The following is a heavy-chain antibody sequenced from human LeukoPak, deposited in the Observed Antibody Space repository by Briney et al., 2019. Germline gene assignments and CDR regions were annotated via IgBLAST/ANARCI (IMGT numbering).Heavy chain of an antibody. CDR2: IYYSGST. CDR3: ARDSIVPAATRVDGWFDH. Sequence: SETLSLTCTVSGGSISSYYWSWIRQPPGKGLEWIGYIYYSGSTNYNPSLKSRVTISVDTSKNQFSLKLSSVTAADTAVYYCARDSIVPAATRVDGWFDHWGQGTLVTVSS. J-gene: IGHJ5*02. CDR1: GGSISSYY. D-gene: IGHD2-2*01. V-gene: IGHV4-59*01.